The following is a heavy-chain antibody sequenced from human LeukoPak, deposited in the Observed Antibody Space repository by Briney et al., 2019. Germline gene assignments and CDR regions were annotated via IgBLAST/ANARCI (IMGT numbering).Heavy chain of an antibody. V-gene: IGHV4-38-2*02. CDR3: ARWEWFGDSRGSFDP. CDR1: GYSINSGYY. CDR2: ISHSGDT. D-gene: IGHD3-10*01. J-gene: IGHJ5*02. Sequence: PLETLSLTCTVSGYSINSGYYWGWIRQPPGKGLEWIGIISHSGDTYYNPSLKSRVTISLDTSKNQCSLKLSSVTAADTAVYYCARWEWFGDSRGSFDPWGRGTLVTVSS.